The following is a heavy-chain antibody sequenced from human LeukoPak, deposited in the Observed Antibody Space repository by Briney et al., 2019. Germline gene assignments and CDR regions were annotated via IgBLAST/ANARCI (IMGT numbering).Heavy chain of an antibody. D-gene: IGHD3-3*01. CDR1: GGSISSYY. V-gene: IGHV4-39*01. CDR3: ARPFTGPTYDFWSGYSTNWFDP. J-gene: IGHJ5*02. Sequence: SETLSLTCTVSGGSISSYYWGWIRQPPGKGLEWIGSIYYSGSTYYNPSLKSRVTISVDTSKNQFSLKLSSVTAADTAVYYCARPFTGPTYDFWSGYSTNWFDPWGQGTLVTVSS. CDR2: IYYSGST.